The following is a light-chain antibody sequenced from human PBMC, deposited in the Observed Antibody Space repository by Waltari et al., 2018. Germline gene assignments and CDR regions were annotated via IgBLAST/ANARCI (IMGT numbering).Light chain of an antibody. CDR1: SSDVGGYNY. CDR3: SSHTTSTTYVE. J-gene: IGLJ2*01. V-gene: IGLV2-14*03. CDR2: DVS. Sequence: QSALTQPASVSGSPGQSITISCTGTSSDVGGYNYVSWYQQHPGKAPKLMIYDVSNRPSGVSNRFSGSKSGNTAFLTISGLQAGDEADYYCSSHTTSTTYVEFGGGTKLTVL.